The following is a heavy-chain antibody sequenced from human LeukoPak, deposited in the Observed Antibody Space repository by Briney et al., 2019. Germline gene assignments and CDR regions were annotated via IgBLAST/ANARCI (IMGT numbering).Heavy chain of an antibody. Sequence: GGSLRLSCAASGFTFSSYSMNWVSQAPGKGLEWVSYISSSSSTIYYADSVKGRFTISRDNAKNSLYLQMNSLRAEDTAVYYCARVLSRRYFDYWGQGTLVTVSS. V-gene: IGHV3-48*01. CDR3: ARVLSRRYFDY. CDR1: GFTFSSYS. J-gene: IGHJ4*02. CDR2: ISSSSSTI. D-gene: IGHD3-16*02.